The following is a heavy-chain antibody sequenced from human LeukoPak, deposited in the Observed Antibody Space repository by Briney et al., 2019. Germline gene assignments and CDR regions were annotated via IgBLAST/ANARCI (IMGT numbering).Heavy chain of an antibody. D-gene: IGHD1-26*01. V-gene: IGHV3-23*01. CDR2: ISNSGGST. Sequence: GGSLRLSCAASGFTFSSYAMSWVRQAPGKGLEWVSAISNSGGSTYYADSVKGRFTISRDNSKNTLYLRMNTLRAEDTAVYCCAKVRSVGELLGFDYWGQGTLVTVSS. CDR3: AKVRSVGELLGFDY. J-gene: IGHJ4*02. CDR1: GFTFSSYA.